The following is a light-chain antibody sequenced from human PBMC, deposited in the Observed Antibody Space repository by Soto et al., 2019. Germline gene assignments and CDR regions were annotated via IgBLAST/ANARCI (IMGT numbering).Light chain of an antibody. Sequence: EIVLTQSPATLSLSPGERATLSCRASQSVSSYLAWYQQKPGQAPRVFIYGASSRATGIPDRFSGSGSGTEFTLTISRLEPEDFEVYYCQQYGSSPYHFGQGTRLEIK. CDR2: GAS. CDR3: QQYGSSPYH. CDR1: QSVSSY. V-gene: IGKV3-20*01. J-gene: IGKJ5*01.